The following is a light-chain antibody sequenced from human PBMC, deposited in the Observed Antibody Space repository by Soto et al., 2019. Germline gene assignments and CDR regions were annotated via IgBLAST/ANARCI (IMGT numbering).Light chain of an antibody. CDR3: QEYDGAPPVT. Sequence: EVVLRQSPDTRSLSPEGRATLSCSGSQSVRSERLAWYQQNPGQAPRLVIFDASTRATGIPERFSGSGSGTHFTLTITSLEPEDFAVYYCQEYDGAPPVTLGLGTKVDIK. J-gene: IGKJ1*01. CDR2: DAS. CDR1: QSVRSER. V-gene: IGKV3-20*01.